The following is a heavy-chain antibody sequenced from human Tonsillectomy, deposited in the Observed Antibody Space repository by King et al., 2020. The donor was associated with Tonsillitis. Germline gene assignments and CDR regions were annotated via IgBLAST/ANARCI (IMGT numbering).Heavy chain of an antibody. CDR3: ASSGDSSGYYYVGI. Sequence: QLVQSGAEGKKPGSSVKVSCKSSGGTFSNYAISWVRQAPGQGLEWRGGSIPICGTANFAQKFQGRVTITADESTSTAYMELSSLRSEDTAVYYCASSGDSSGYYYVGIWGQGTMVTVSS. J-gene: IGHJ3*02. V-gene: IGHV1-69*12. CDR2: SIPICGTA. CDR1: GGTFSNYA. D-gene: IGHD3-22*01.